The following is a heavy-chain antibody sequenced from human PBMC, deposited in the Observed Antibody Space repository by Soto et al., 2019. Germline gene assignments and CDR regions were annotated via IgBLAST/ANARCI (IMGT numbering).Heavy chain of an antibody. Sequence: PGGSLRLSCAASGCTFSSYGMHWARQAPGKGLERVAVIWYDGSNKYYADSVKGRFTISRDNSKNTLYLQMNSLRAEDTAVYYCATDYSSSCYYCMCDQSQGGRVTVSS. CDR1: GCTFSSYG. J-gene: IGHJ6*02. D-gene: IGHD6-13*01. CDR3: ATDYSSSCYYCMCD. CDR2: IWYDGSNK. V-gene: IGHV3-33*01.